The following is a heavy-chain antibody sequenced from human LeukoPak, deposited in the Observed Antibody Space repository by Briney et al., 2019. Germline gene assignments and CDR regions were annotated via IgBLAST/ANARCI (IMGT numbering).Heavy chain of an antibody. CDR3: ASAPPTRAYDASDI. CDR2: FDPEDGET. J-gene: IGHJ3*02. Sequence: ASVKVSCKVSGYTLTELSMHWVRQAPGKGLEWMGGFDPEDGETIYAQKFQGRVTMTEDTSTDTAYMELSSLRSEDTAVYYCASAPPTRAYDASDIWGQGTMVTVSS. D-gene: IGHD2-2*01. V-gene: IGHV1-24*01. CDR1: GYTLTELS.